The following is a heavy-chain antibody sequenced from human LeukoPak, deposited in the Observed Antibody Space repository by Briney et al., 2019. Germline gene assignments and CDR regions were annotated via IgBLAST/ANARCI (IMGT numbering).Heavy chain of an antibody. CDR3: AKCSIFGVVITTPFDY. V-gene: IGHV3-21*04. CDR1: GFTFSSYS. D-gene: IGHD3-3*01. CDR2: ISSSSSYI. J-gene: IGHJ4*02. Sequence: GGSLRLSCAASGFTFSSYSMNWVRQAPGKGLEWVSSISSSSSYIYYADSVKGRFTISRDNSKNTLYLQMNSLRAEDTAVYYCAKCSIFGVVITTPFDYWGLGTLVTVSS.